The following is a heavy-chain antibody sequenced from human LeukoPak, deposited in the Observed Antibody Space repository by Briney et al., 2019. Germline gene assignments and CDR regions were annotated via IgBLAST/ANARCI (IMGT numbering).Heavy chain of an antibody. V-gene: IGHV1-2*02. Sequence: ASVKVSCKASGYTFTGYYMHWVRQAPGQGLEWMGWINPNSGGTNYAQKFQGRVTMTRDTSISTAYMELNRLRSDDTAVYYCARKASSSFGFDYWGQGTLVTVSS. CDR2: INPNSGGT. J-gene: IGHJ4*02. D-gene: IGHD6-6*01. CDR1: GYTFTGYY. CDR3: ARKASSSFGFDY.